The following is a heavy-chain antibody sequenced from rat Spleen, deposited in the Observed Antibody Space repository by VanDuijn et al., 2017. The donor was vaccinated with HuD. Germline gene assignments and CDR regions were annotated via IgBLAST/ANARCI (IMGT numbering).Heavy chain of an antibody. CDR2: ISPSGGST. J-gene: IGHJ2*01. V-gene: IGHV5S23*01. CDR1: GFTFNAYD. CDR3: ARRHYGYTDYFDY. Sequence: EVQLVESGGGLVQPGRSLKLSCAASGFTFNAYDMAWVRQAPTEGLEWVASISPSGGSTYYRDSVKGRFTISRDNAKSSLYLQMDSLRSEDTATYYCARRHYGYTDYFDYWGQGVMVTVSS. D-gene: IGHD1-9*01.